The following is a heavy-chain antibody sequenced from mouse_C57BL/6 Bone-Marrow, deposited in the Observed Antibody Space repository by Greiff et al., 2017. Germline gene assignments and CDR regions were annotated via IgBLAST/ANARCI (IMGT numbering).Heavy chain of an antibody. J-gene: IGHJ2*01. V-gene: IGHV1-50*01. CDR1: GYTFTSYW. Sequence: VQLQQSGAELVKPGASVKLSCKASGYTFTSYWMQWVKQRPGQGLEWIGEIDPSDSYTNYNQKFKGKATLTVDTSSSTAYMQLSSLTSEDSAVYYCAKFITEDYFDYWGQGTTLTVSS. D-gene: IGHD1-1*01. CDR3: AKFITEDYFDY. CDR2: IDPSDSYT.